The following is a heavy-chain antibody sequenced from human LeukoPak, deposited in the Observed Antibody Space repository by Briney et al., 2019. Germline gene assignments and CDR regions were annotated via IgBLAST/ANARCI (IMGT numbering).Heavy chain of an antibody. J-gene: IGHJ6*02. D-gene: IGHD3-9*01. CDR2: ISYDGSNK. CDR3: ARGGGTHYDILTGYYTYYYYGMDV. CDR1: GFTFSSYA. V-gene: IGHV3-30-3*01. Sequence: GGSLRLSCVASGFTFSSYAMHWVRQAPGKGLEWVAVISYDGSNKYYADSVKGRFTISRDNSKNTLYLQMNSLRAEDTAVYYCARGGGTHYDILTGYYTYYYYGMDVWGQGTTVTVSS.